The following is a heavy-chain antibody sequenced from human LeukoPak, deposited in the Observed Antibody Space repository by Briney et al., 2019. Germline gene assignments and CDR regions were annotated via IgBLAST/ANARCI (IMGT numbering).Heavy chain of an antibody. V-gene: IGHV3-23*01. CDR2: ISGFGDTT. J-gene: IGHJ4*02. CDR1: GFTFTKYA. D-gene: IGHD3-22*01. CDR3: AKGLIGSGYPFDY. Sequence: PGGSLRLSCAASGFTFTKYAMTWIRQAPGKGLEWVSGISGFGDTTYYADSVKGRFTISRDNSKNTVYLQINSLRAEDTAEYYCAKGLIGSGYPFDYWGQGTLVTVSS.